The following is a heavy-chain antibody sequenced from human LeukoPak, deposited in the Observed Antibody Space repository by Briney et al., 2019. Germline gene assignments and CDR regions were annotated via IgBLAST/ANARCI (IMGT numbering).Heavy chain of an antibody. V-gene: IGHV4-59*01. CDR2: IYYSGST. J-gene: IGHJ5*02. CDR1: GGSISSYY. Sequence: TSSETLSLTCTVSGGSISSYYWSWIRQPPGKGLEWIGYIYYSGSTNYNPSLKSRVTISVDTSENQFSLKLSSVTAADTAVYYCARVGTRNWFDPWGQGTLVTVSS. CDR3: ARVGTRNWFDP.